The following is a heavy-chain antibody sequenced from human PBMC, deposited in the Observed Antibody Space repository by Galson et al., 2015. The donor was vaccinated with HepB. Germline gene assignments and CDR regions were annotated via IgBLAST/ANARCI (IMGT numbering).Heavy chain of an antibody. CDR1: GFTFSTYA. CDR2: TSYDGNYK. D-gene: IGHD3-10*01. V-gene: IGHV3-30*18. CDR3: AKDSGFGSGSRWVFDY. J-gene: IGHJ4*02. Sequence: SLRLSCATSGFTFSTYAMHWVRQAPGKGLEWVTITSYDGNYKYYADSVKGRFTISRDNSKNTLYLQMNSLRADDTAVYYCAKDSGFGSGSRWVFDYWGQGTLVTVSS.